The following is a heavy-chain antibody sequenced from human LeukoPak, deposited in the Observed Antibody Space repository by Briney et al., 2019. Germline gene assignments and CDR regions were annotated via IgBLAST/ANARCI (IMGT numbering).Heavy chain of an antibody. J-gene: IGHJ5*02. Sequence: PSETLSLTCTVSGGSLSSSYWSWIRQPPGQGLEWIGYIYYSGSTNFNPSLKSRVTMSVDTSKNQFSLNLNSVTAADTAVYYCAREDGSSWFFSWFDPWGQGTLVTVSS. V-gene: IGHV4-59*01. CDR1: GGSLSSSY. D-gene: IGHD6-13*01. CDR3: AREDGSSWFFSWFDP. CDR2: IYYSGST.